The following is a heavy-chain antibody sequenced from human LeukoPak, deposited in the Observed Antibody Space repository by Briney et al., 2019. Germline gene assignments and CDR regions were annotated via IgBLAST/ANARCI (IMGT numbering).Heavy chain of an antibody. J-gene: IGHJ5*02. CDR1: GGSISSGSYY. V-gene: IGHV4-61*02. CDR2: IYTSGNT. CDR3: ARELVVPAAIGWFDP. D-gene: IGHD2-2*02. Sequence: SQALSLTCTVSGGSISSGSYYWSWIRQPAGKGLEWIGRIYTSGNTNYNPSLKSRVTISVDTSKNQFSLKLSSVTAADTAVYYCARELVVPAAIGWFDPWGQGTLVTVSS.